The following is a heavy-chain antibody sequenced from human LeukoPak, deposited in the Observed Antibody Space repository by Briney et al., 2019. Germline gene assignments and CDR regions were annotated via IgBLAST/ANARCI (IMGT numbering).Heavy chain of an antibody. D-gene: IGHD2-2*01. CDR2: IYTSGST. CDR3: AREELGYCSSTSCYGYYYYYGMDV. V-gene: IGHV4-61*02. CDR1: GGSISSGSYY. J-gene: IGHJ6*02. Sequence: SQTLSLTCTVSGGSISSGSYYWSWIRQPAGKGLEWIGRIYTSGSTNYNPSLKSRVTISVDTSKNQFSLKLSSVTAADTAVYYCAREELGYCSSTSCYGYYYYYGMDVWGQGTTVTVSS.